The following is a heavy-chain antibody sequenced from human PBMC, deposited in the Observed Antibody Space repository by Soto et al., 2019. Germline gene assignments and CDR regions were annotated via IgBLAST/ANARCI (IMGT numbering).Heavy chain of an antibody. D-gene: IGHD4-17*01. J-gene: IGHJ4*02. CDR1: GGSISKYY. CDR2: IYYSGST. CDR3: ARRYGPSFDY. V-gene: IGHV4-59*01. Sequence: QVQLQESGPRLVKPSETLSLTCTVSGGSISKYYWSWIRQPPGKGLEWIGYIYYSGSTNYNPSLKSRVTISVDTSKNQFSLRLSSVTAADTAVYYCARRYGPSFDYWGQGTLVTVSS.